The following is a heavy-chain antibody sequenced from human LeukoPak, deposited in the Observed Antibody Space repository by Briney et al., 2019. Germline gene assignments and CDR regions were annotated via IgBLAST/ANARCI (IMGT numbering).Heavy chain of an antibody. V-gene: IGHV1-2*02. D-gene: IGHD6-13*01. CDR3: AREVAAAFYFDY. CDR1: GYTFTGYY. Sequence: ASVKVSCKASGYTFTGYYIHWVRQAPGQGLEWMGWINPNSGGTNYAQKFQGRVTMTRDTSISTAYMELSRLRSDDTAVYYCAREVAAAFYFDYWGQGTMVTVSS. CDR2: INPNSGGT. J-gene: IGHJ4*02.